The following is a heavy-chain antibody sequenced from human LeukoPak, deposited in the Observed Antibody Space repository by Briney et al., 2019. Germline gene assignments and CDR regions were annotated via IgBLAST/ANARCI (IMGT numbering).Heavy chain of an antibody. CDR2: IYSGRST. J-gene: IGHJ5*02. D-gene: IGHD4-17*01. CDR3: ARGLYGDYVGVNNWFDP. CDR1: GLIVSNNY. V-gene: IGHV3-53*01. Sequence: PGGSLRLSCAASGLIVSNNYMNWVRLAPGKGLEWVSIIYSGRSTHYADSVKGRFTVSRDNSKNTLYLQMNSLRAEDTAVYYCARGLYGDYVGVNNWFDPWGQGTLITVSS.